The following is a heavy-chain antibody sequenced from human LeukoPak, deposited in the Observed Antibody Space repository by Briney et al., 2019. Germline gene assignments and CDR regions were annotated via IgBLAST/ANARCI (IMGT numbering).Heavy chain of an antibody. CDR2: ISGSGGST. V-gene: IGHV3-23*01. D-gene: IGHD3-22*01. J-gene: IGHJ5*02. CDR3: AKSPYYYDSSGQLGTKDNWFDP. Sequence: GGSLRLSCAASGFTFSSYAMSWVRQAPGKGLEWVSAISGSGGSTYYADSVKGRFTISRDNFKNTLYLQMNSLTAEDTDVYYCAKSPYYYDSSGQLGTKDNWFDPWGQGTLVTVSS. CDR1: GFTFSSYA.